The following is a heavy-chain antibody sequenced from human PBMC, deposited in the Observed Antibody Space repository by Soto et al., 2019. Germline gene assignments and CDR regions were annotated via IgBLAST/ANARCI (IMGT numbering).Heavy chain of an antibody. CDR2: IDYSGST. CDR3: ARSGDGGTPYPSFFWFDP. J-gene: IGHJ5*02. V-gene: IGHV4-30-4*01. D-gene: IGHD1-26*01. Sequence: QVQLQESGPGLVKPSQTLSLTCTVSGGSISSGDYYWTWIRQPPGKGLEWIGYIDYSGSTYYNPSLKSRLTISVDTSKNKFSLKRSSVTAADTAVYYCARSGDGGTPYPSFFWFDPWGQGTLVTVSS. CDR1: GGSISSGDYY.